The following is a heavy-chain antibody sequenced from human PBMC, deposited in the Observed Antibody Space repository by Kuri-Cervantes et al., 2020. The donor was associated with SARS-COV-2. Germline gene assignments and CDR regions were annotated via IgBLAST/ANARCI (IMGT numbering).Heavy chain of an antibody. J-gene: IGHJ1*01. D-gene: IGHD3-10*01. Sequence: GESLKISCEASGSIFSDYYMSWIRQAPGKGLERVSYISGSGSNTYYADSVKGRFTVSRDNAKNTLYLRMNSLRAEDTAVYYCASGPSGYLQHWGQGTLVTVSS. V-gene: IGHV3-11*04. CDR3: ASGPSGYLQH. CDR2: ISGSGSNT. CDR1: GSIFSDYY.